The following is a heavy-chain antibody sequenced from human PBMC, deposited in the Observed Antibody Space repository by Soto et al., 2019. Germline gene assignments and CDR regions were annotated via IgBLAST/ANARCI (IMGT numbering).Heavy chain of an antibody. J-gene: IGHJ4*02. D-gene: IGHD3-3*01. CDR2: TRNKANSYTT. V-gene: IGHV3-72*01. CDR3: VRVTIDYYCDS. Sequence: EVQLVESGGGLVQPGGSLRLSCAASGFTFSDHYMDWVRQAPGTGLEWVGRTRNKANSYTTEYAASVKGRFTISRDDSKNSLYLQMNSLKTEDTAVYYCVRVTIDYYCDSWGKGTLVTVSS. CDR1: GFTFSDHY.